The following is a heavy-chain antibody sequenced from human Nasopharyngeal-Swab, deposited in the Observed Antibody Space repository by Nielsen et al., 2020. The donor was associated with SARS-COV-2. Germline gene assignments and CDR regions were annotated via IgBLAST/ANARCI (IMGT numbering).Heavy chain of an antibody. CDR1: RSIFNNYA. CDR2: ISGSGGST. V-gene: IGHV3-23*01. D-gene: IGHD2-15*01. Sequence: GESLKISCAASRSIFNNYAMTWVRQAPGKGLGWVSSISGSGGSTYFADSVKGRFTISRDSSKNTVYLQMNSLRAEDTAVYYCAAPYCSGGSCYPFDHWGQGTLVTVSS. J-gene: IGHJ4*02. CDR3: AAPYCSGGSCYPFDH.